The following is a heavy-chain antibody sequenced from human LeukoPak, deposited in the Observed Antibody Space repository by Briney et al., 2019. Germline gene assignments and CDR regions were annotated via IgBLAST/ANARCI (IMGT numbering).Heavy chain of an antibody. Sequence: GGSLRLSCAASGFTFSSYWMTWVRQAPGKGLEWVANIKHDGSDKYYVDSVKGRFTISRDNAKNSLYLQMNSLRAEDAAVYYCVRWGSGNYYRYFDYWGQGTQVTVSS. CDR3: VRWGSGNYYRYFDY. J-gene: IGHJ4*02. D-gene: IGHD3-10*01. CDR2: IKHDGSDK. V-gene: IGHV3-7*01. CDR1: GFTFSSYW.